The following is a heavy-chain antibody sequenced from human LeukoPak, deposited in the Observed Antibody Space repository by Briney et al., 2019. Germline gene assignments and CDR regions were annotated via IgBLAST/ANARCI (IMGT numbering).Heavy chain of an antibody. V-gene: IGHV5-51*01. CDR1: GYSFINYW. Sequence: GESLKISCQVSGYSFINYWIGWVRQMPGKGLESMGISNPADSDTTYSPSFQGQVTISADKSISTVYLQWSSLKASDTAMYYCARQSRDGSKTRGYYFDYWGQGTLVTVSS. J-gene: IGHJ4*02. CDR3: ARQSRDGSKTRGYYFDY. D-gene: IGHD3-10*01. CDR2: SNPADSDT.